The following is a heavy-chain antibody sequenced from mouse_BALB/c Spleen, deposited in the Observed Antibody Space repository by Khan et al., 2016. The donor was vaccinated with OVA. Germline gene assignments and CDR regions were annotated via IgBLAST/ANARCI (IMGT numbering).Heavy chain of an antibody. CDR1: GFSLTNYG. Sequence: QVQLKESGHGLVAPSQSLSITCTVSGFSLTNYGVNWVRQPPGKGLEWLGVIWGAGSTNYHSALISRLSITKDNSKSQVFLKLNSLQTDDTATYYCAGFEASYYAMYYWGQGTSVTVSS. J-gene: IGHJ4*01. CDR3: AGFEASYYAMYY. V-gene: IGHV2-3*01. CDR2: IWGAGST. D-gene: IGHD6-1*01.